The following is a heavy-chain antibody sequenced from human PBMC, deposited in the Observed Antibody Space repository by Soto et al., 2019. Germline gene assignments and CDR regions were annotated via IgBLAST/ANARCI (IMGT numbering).Heavy chain of an antibody. CDR1: GGTFSSYA. V-gene: IGHV1-69*13. CDR2: IIPIFGTA. Sequence: SVKVSCKASGGTFSSYAISWVRQAPGQGLEWMGGIIPIFGTANYAQKFQGRVTITADESTSTAYMELSSLRSEDTAVYYCARDPAYDILTGYYPRAYYGMVVWGPGTTPTV. J-gene: IGHJ6*02. CDR3: ARDPAYDILTGYYPRAYYGMVV. D-gene: IGHD3-9*01.